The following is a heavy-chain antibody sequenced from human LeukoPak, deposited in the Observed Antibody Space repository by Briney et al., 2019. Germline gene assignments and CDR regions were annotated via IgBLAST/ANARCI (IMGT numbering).Heavy chain of an antibody. D-gene: IGHD3-10*01. CDR3: ARPYYYGSGFGYYFDC. J-gene: IGHJ4*02. CDR1: GFTFSSYS. CDR2: ISSSSSYI. V-gene: IGHV3-21*01. Sequence: GGSLRLSCAASGFTFSSYSMNWVRQAPGKGLEWVSSISSSSSYIYYADSVKGRFTISRDNAKNSLYLQMNSLRAEDTAVYYCARPYYYGSGFGYYFDCWGQGTLVTVPS.